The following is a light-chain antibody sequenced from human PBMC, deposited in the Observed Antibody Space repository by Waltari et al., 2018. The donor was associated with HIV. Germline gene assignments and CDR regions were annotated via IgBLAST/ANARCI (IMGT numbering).Light chain of an antibody. CDR2: EVG. Sequence: QSALTQPASVSGSPGQSITISCTGTSSDVGSYNLVSWYQQHPGEAPKLMIYEVGKRPSGVSNRFSGSKSGNTASRTISGLQAEDEADYYCCSYAGSTTWVFGGGTRLTVL. CDR3: CSYAGSTTWV. V-gene: IGLV2-23*02. CDR1: SSDVGSYNL. J-gene: IGLJ3*02.